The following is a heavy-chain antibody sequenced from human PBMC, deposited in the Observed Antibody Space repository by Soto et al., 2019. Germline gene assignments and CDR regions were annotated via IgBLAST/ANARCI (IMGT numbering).Heavy chain of an antibody. CDR1: GDSVSSNSAA. J-gene: IGHJ6*02. D-gene: IGHD1-26*01. V-gene: IGHV6-1*01. Sequence: SQTLSLTCAISGDSVSSNSAAWNWIRQSPSRGLEWLGRTYYRSKWYNDYSVSVKSRITINPDTSKNQFSLQLNSVTPEDTAVYYCARAPREVGATYYYYYGMDVWGQGTTVTVSS. CDR3: ARAPREVGATYYYYYGMDV. CDR2: TYYRSKWYN.